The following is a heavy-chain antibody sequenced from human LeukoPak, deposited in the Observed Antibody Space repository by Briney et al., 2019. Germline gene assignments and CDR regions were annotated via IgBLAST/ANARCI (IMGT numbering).Heavy chain of an antibody. CDR1: GGSISSGDYY. CDR3: ARGRIAAQGGMDV. D-gene: IGHD6-6*01. CDR2: IYYSGST. Sequence: PSETLSLTCTVSGGSISSGDYYWSWIRQPPGKGLEWIGYIYYSGSTYYNPSLKSRVTISVDTSKNQFSLKLSSVTAADTAVYYCARGRIAAQGGMDVWGQGTTVTVSS. V-gene: IGHV4-30-4*01. J-gene: IGHJ6*02.